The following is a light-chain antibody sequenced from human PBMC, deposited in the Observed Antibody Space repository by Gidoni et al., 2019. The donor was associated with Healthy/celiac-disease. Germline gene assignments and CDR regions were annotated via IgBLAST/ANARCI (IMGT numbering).Light chain of an antibody. J-gene: IGKJ4*01. V-gene: IGKV3-11*01. CDR2: DAS. CDR3: QQRSNWPRGT. CDR1: QIVSSY. Sequence: EIVLTQSPATLSLSPGERDTLSCRASQIVSSYLAWYQQKPGQAPRLLIYDASNRAPGIPARFSGSGSGTDFTLTISSLEPEDFAVYYCQQRSNWPRGTFGGGTKVEIK.